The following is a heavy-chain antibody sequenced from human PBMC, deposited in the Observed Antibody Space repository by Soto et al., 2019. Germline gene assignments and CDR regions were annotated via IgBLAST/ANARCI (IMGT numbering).Heavy chain of an antibody. V-gene: IGHV3-74*01. CDR2: INSDGSST. J-gene: IGHJ4*02. Sequence: HWVRQAPGKGLVWVSRINSDGSSTSYADSVKGRFTISRDNAKNTLYLQMNSLRAEDTAVYYCARGSTHPYYFDYWGQGTLVTVS. CDR3: ARGSTHPYYFDY.